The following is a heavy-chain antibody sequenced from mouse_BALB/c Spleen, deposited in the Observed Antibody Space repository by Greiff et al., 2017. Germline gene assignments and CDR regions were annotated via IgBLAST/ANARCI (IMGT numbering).Heavy chain of an antibody. Sequence: EVQLQQSGPGLVKPSQSLSLTCSVTGYSITSGYYWYWIRQFPGNKLEWMCYISYDGSNNYNPTLKNRISITRDTSKNQFFLKLNSVTTEDTATYYCAREERLRRSFAYWGQGTLVTVSA. J-gene: IGHJ3*01. D-gene: IGHD1-2*01. CDR3: AREERLRRSFAY. CDR1: GYSITSGYY. V-gene: IGHV3-6*02. CDR2: ISYDGSN.